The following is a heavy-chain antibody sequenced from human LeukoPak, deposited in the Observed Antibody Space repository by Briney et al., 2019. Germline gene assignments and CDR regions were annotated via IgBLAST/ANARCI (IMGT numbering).Heavy chain of an antibody. J-gene: IGHJ4*02. CDR1: GYSFTSYW. V-gene: IGHV5-51*01. CDR2: IYPGDSDT. Sequence: GESLKISCKGSGYSFTSYWIGWVRQMPGKGLEWMGIIYPGDSDTRYSTSFQGQVTISADKSISTAYLQWSSLKASDTAMYYCARISDIVMVVAATSPPDYWGQGTLVTVSS. D-gene: IGHD2-15*01. CDR3: ARISDIVMVVAATSPPDY.